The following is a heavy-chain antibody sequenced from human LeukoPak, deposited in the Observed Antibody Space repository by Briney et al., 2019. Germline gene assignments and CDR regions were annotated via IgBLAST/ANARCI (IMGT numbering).Heavy chain of an antibody. CDR2: ISSSSAYI. J-gene: IGHJ4*02. Sequence: GGSLRLSCAASGFTFSSYSMNWVRQAPGKGLEWVSSISSSSAYIYYADSVKGRFTISRDSSKNTLFLQMNRLRPEDAAVYYCARGANYYGSGLFDYWGQGTLVTVSS. CDR1: GFTFSSYS. V-gene: IGHV3-21*04. CDR3: ARGANYYGSGLFDY. D-gene: IGHD3-10*01.